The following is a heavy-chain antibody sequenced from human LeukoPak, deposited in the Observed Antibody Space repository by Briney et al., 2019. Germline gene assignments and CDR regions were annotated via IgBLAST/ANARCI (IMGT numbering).Heavy chain of an antibody. V-gene: IGHV3-23*01. CDR3: AKDAWKRFDS. CDR1: GFTFSSFA. Sequence: GGSLRLSYAASGFTFSSFAMSWVRQAPGKWLEWVSGISGSGSTTYYADSVKGRFTISRDNSKNTLYLQMNSLRAEDTAVYYWAKDAWKRFDSWGHGTLVTVSS. D-gene: IGHD1-1*01. J-gene: IGHJ4*01. CDR2: ISGSGSTT.